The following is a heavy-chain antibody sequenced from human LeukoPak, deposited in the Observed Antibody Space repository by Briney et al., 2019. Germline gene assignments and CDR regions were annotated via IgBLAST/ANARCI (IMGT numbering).Heavy chain of an antibody. Sequence: GGSLRLSCAASEFTFSSYAMTWVRQAPGKGLEWVSSITGGGDTTYYADSVRGRFTISRDNSKNTLSLQTNSLRAEDTAVYYCAKQRSEVVVAATNYWGQGTLVTVSS. V-gene: IGHV3-23*01. D-gene: IGHD2-15*01. J-gene: IGHJ4*02. CDR2: ITGGGDTT. CDR3: AKQRSEVVVAATNY. CDR1: EFTFSSYA.